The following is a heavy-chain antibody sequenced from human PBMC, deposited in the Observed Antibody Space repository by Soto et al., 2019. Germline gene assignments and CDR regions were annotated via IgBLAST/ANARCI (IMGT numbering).Heavy chain of an antibody. D-gene: IGHD6-6*01. CDR2: ISVHTGNT. J-gene: IGHJ5*02. CDR1: GYTFTNYA. V-gene: IGHV1-18*04. CDR3: ARLIYSSSSFNWFDP. Sequence: ASVKVSCKTSGYTFTNYALSWVRQAPGQGLEWMGWISVHTGNTNYAQSFQGRVTMTTDTSTDTAYLELRSLRSEDTAVYYCARLIYSSSSFNWFDPWGQGXLVTVSS.